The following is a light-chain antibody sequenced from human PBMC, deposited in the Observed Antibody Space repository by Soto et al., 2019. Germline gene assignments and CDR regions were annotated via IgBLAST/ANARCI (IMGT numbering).Light chain of an antibody. Sequence: EIVLTQSPGTLSLSPGERATLSCRASQSVGGNFLAWYQQKPGQAPRLLINGASSRATGIPDRFSGSGSGTDFTLTIGRLEPEDFALYYCQHYGSSPWTFGQGIEVEIK. J-gene: IGKJ1*01. CDR3: QHYGSSPWT. CDR1: QSVGGNF. V-gene: IGKV3-20*01. CDR2: GAS.